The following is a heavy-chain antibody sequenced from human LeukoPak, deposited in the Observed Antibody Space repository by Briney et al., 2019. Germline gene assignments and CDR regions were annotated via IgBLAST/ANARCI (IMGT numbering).Heavy chain of an antibody. J-gene: IGHJ5*02. CDR1: GFTFSSYS. CDR3: ARGFAFGGVIAGFNWFDP. D-gene: IGHD3-16*02. V-gene: IGHV3-21*01. Sequence: PGGSLRLSCAASGFTFSSYSMNWVRQAPGKGLEWVSSISSSSSYIYYADSVKGRFTISRDNAKNSLYLQVNSLRAEDTAVYYCARGFAFGGVIAGFNWFDPWGQGTLVTVSS. CDR2: ISSSSSYI.